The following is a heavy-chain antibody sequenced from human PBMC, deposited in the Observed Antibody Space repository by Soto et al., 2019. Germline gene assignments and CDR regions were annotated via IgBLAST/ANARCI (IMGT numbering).Heavy chain of an antibody. J-gene: IGHJ4*02. D-gene: IGHD6-19*01. V-gene: IGHV1-2*02. Sequence: ASVKVSCKXSGCIFTGYYMHWVRQAPGQGLEWMGWINPNSGGTNYAQKFQGRVTMTRDTSISTAYMELSRLRSDDTAVYYCARDPASGWIIDYWGQGTLVTVSS. CDR1: GCIFTGYY. CDR2: INPNSGGT. CDR3: ARDPASGWIIDY.